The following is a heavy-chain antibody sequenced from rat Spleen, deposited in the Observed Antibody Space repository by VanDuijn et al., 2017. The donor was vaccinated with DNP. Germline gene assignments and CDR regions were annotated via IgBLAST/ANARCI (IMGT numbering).Heavy chain of an antibody. Sequence: EVQFQESGPGLVKSSQSLSLTCSVTGYSITSNYWAWLRKFPGTKTEWMGYIRNSGSTAYNPSHKGRISITRDTSKNQFFLQLNSVTTEDTATYYCARCPIITMMVPWFAYWGQGTLVTVSS. V-gene: IGHV3-1*01. CDR3: ARCPIITMMVPWFAY. CDR2: IRNSGST. D-gene: IGHD1-12*03. CDR1: GYSITSNY. J-gene: IGHJ3*01.